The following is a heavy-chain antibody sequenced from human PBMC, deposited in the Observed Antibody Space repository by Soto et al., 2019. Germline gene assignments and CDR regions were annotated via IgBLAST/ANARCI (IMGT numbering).Heavy chain of an antibody. CDR2: INPSGGST. Sequence: GASVKVSCKASGYTFTSYYMHWVRQAPGQGLEWMGIINPSGGSTNYAQKLQGRVTMTTDTSTSTAYMELRSLRSDDTAVYYCASLSHRHAFDIWGQGTMVTVS. V-gene: IGHV1-46*01. J-gene: IGHJ3*02. CDR1: GYTFTSYY. CDR3: ASLSHRHAFDI.